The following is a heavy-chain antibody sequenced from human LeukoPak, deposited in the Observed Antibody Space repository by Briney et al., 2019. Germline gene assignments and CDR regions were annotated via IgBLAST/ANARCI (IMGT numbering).Heavy chain of an antibody. V-gene: IGHV3-23*01. Sequence: GGSLRLSCVASAFTFRNSWMSWVRQVPGKGLEWVSTISGRGSDRFYADAVKGRFTISRDNSKNTMYLQMNSLRIEDTAFYYCAKGVDNTGRLRWFDSWGQGTLVTVSS. CDR2: ISGRGSDR. CDR3: AKGVDNTGRLRWFDS. J-gene: IGHJ5*01. CDR1: AFTFRNSW. D-gene: IGHD1-1*01.